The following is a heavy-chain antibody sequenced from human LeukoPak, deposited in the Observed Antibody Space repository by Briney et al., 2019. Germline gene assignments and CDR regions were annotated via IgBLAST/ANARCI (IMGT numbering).Heavy chain of an antibody. CDR3: ARATGGIVGATRPFDY. V-gene: IGHV1-69*06. CDR2: IIPIFGTA. J-gene: IGHJ4*02. D-gene: IGHD1-26*01. Sequence: ASVKVSCKASGGTFSSYAISWVRQAPGQGLEWMGGIIPIFGTANYAQKFQGRVTITADKSTSTAYMELSSLRSEDTAVYYCARATGGIVGATRPFDYWGQGTLVTVSS. CDR1: GGTFSSYA.